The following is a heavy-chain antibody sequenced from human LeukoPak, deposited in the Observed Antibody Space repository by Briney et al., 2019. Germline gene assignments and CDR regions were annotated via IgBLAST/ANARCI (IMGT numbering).Heavy chain of an antibody. CDR3: TTHYGSGSVDAFDI. D-gene: IGHD3-10*01. Sequence: GGSLRLSCAASGFTFSNAWMSWVRQAPGKGLEWVGRIKSKTDGGTTDYAAPVKGRFTISRDDSKNTLYLQMNSLKTGDTAVYYCTTHYGSGSVDAFDIWGQGTMVTVSS. J-gene: IGHJ3*02. V-gene: IGHV3-15*01. CDR2: IKSKTDGGTT. CDR1: GFTFSNAW.